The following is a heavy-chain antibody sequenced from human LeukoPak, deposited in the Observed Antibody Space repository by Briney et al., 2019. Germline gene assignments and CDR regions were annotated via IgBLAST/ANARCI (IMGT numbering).Heavy chain of an antibody. CDR2: INPNSGGT. CDR1: GYTFTGYY. V-gene: IGHV1-2*02. CDR3: ARDGGSYWYNWFDP. D-gene: IGHD1-26*01. Sequence: GASVKVSCKASGYTFTGYYMHWVRQAPGQGLEWMGWINPNSGGTNYAQKFQGRVTMTRDTSISTAYMELSRLRSDDTAVYYCARDGGSYWYNWFDPWGQGTLVTVSS. J-gene: IGHJ5*02.